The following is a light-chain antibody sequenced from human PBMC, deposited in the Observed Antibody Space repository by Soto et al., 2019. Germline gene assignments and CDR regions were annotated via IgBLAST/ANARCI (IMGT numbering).Light chain of an antibody. CDR3: QQYGDSPVT. CDR1: QTVRANY. J-gene: IGKJ1*01. V-gene: IGKV3-20*01. CDR2: GAS. Sequence: EIVLTQSPGTLSLSPGDRATLSCRASQTVRANYLAWYQQKPGQAPRLLIHGASNRATDIPDKISGSGSGTAFTLTISRLEPEDFAVYYCQQYGDSPVTFGQGTKVEIK.